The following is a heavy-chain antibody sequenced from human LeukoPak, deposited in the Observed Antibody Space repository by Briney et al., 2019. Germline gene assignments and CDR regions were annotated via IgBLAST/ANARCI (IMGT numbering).Heavy chain of an antibody. CDR3: ARGDCSGGSCYSRWFDP. V-gene: IGHV4-34*01. CDR2: INHSGST. J-gene: IGHJ5*02. Sequence: SETLSLTCAVYGGSFSGYYWSWIRQPPGKGLEWIGEINHSGSTNYNPSLESRVTISVDTSKNQFSLKLSSVTAADTAVYYCARGDCSGGSCYSRWFDPWGQGTLVTVSS. CDR1: GGSFSGYY. D-gene: IGHD2-15*01.